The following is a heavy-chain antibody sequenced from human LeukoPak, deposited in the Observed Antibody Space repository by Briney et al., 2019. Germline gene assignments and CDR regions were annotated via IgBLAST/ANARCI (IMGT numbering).Heavy chain of an antibody. D-gene: IGHD6-13*01. V-gene: IGHV4-4*07. CDR2: IYTSGST. Sequence: SETLSLTCTVSGGSISSYYWNWIRQPAGKGLEWVGRIYTSGSTNYNPSLKSRVSMSVDTSKNQFSLKLSSVTAADTAVYYCARVKASGYSSSWYSGTYNWFDPWGQGTLVTVSS. CDR3: ARVKASGYSSSWYSGTYNWFDP. J-gene: IGHJ5*02. CDR1: GGSISSYY.